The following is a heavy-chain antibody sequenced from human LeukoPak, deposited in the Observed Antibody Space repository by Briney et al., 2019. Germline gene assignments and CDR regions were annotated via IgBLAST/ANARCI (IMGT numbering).Heavy chain of an antibody. J-gene: IGHJ4*02. CDR1: GFTFSSYA. CDR3: ARVREDYDSSGSIDD. CDR2: ISYDGSNK. Sequence: GRSLRLSCAASGFTFSSYAMHWVRQAPGKGLEWVAVISYDGSNKYYADSVKGRFTISRDNSKNTLYLQMNSLRAEDTAVYYCARVREDYDSSGSIDDWGQGTLVTVSS. V-gene: IGHV3-30*04. D-gene: IGHD3-22*01.